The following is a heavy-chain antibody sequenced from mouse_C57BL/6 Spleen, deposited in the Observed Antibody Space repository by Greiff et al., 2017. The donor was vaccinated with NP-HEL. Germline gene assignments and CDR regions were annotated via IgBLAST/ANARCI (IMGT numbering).Heavy chain of an antibody. CDR2: IDPSDSYT. J-gene: IGHJ1*03. D-gene: IGHD1-1*01. CDR3: AVATDWYFDV. V-gene: IGHV1-50*01. Sequence: QVQLQQPGAELVKPGASVKLSCKASGYTFTSYWMQWVKQRPGQGLEWIGEIDPSDSYTNYNQKFKGKATLTVDTSSSTAYMQLSSLTSEDSAVYYCAVATDWYFDVWGTGTTVTVSS. CDR1: GYTFTSYW.